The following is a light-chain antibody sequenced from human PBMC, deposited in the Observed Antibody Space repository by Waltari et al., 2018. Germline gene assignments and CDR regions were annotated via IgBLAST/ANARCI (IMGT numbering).Light chain of an antibody. CDR2: DAS. CDR1: QSVRSY. CDR3: HQRSDWPRT. J-gene: IGKJ2*01. V-gene: IGKV3-11*01. Sequence: EIVLTQSPATLSLSPGETATLSCRASQSVRSYLAWYQKKPGQAPRLLISDASNRATGIPARFSGSGSGTDFTLTIISLEPEDFAVYYCHQRSDWPRTFGQGTKVEIK.